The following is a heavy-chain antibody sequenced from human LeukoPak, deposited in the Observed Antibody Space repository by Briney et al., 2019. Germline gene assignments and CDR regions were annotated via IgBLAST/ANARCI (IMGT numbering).Heavy chain of an antibody. Sequence: GGSLRLSCAASGFTFSHYWMGWVRQAPGRGLEWVANIKQDGNENYYADSVKGRFTISRDNAENSLFLQMNSLRVEDTAVYYCARXXGSRPNDAFDIWGQGTMVTVSS. J-gene: IGHJ3*02. CDR1: GFTFSHYW. CDR3: ARXXGSRPNDAFDI. D-gene: IGHD3-10*01. V-gene: IGHV3-7*03. CDR2: IKQDGNEN.